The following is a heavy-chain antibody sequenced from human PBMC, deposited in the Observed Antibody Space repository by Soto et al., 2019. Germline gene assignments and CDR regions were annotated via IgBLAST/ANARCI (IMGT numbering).Heavy chain of an antibody. CDR3: ARYRRGTGWYYLDY. D-gene: IGHD6-19*01. CDR1: GPSISSSTYY. Sequence: SETLSLTCTVSGPSISSSTYYWGWIRQPPGKGLEWIGYVYDSDNTNYSPSLQSRVTISVDTSKNQFSLALTSVTAADTALYFCARYRRGTGWYYLDYWGQGILVTVSS. V-gene: IGHV4-61*05. CDR2: VYDSDNT. J-gene: IGHJ4*02.